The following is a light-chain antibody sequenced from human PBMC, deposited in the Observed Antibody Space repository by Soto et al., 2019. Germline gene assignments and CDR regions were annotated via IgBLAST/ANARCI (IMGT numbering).Light chain of an antibody. CDR1: QGVSSA. CDR3: QQVNSYPLT. CDR2: DAS. V-gene: IGKV1-13*02. J-gene: IGKJ4*01. Sequence: AIPLTQSPSSLSASVGGRVTITCRASQGVSSALAWYQQKPGKGPKLLIYDASGLESGVPSRFSSSGSGTDFTLTISSLQPEDFATYYCQQVNSYPLTFGGGTKVEIK.